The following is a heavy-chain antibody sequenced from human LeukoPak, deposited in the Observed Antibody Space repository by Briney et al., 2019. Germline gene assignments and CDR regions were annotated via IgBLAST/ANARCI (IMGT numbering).Heavy chain of an antibody. CDR2: IYYSGST. Sequence: SETLSLTCTVSGGSISSGDYYWSWIRQPPGKGLEWIVYIYYSGSTYYNPSLKSRVTISVDTSKNQFSLKLSSVTAADTAVYYCARGDVYYYDSSGNGYLGYWGQGTLVTVSS. D-gene: IGHD3-22*01. J-gene: IGHJ4*02. V-gene: IGHV4-30-4*01. CDR1: GGSISSGDYY. CDR3: ARGDVYYYDSSGNGYLGY.